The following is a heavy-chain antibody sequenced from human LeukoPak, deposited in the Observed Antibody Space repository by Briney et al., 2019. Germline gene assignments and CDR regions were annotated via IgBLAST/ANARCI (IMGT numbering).Heavy chain of an antibody. CDR2: IWYDGSNK. Sequence: GGSLRLSCAASGFTFSSYGIHWVRQAPGKGLEWVAVIWYDGSNKYYADSVKGRFTISRDNSKNTLYLQMNSLRAEDTAVYYCARDSITMMGFDPWGQGTLVTVSS. V-gene: IGHV3-33*01. D-gene: IGHD3-22*01. CDR1: GFTFSSYG. J-gene: IGHJ5*02. CDR3: ARDSITMMGFDP.